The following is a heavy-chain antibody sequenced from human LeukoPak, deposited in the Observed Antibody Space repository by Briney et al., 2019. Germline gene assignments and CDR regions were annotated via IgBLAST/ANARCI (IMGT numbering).Heavy chain of an antibody. CDR3: ARATVRITMIVASYYYYYMDV. Sequence: PGGSLRLSCAASGFTFSSYSMNWVRQAPGKGLEWVSYISSSSSTIYYADSVKGRFTISRDNAKNSLYLQMNSLRAEDTAVYYCARATVRITMIVASYYYYYMDVWGKGTTVTVSS. CDR1: GFTFSSYS. CDR2: ISSSSSTI. D-gene: IGHD3-22*01. J-gene: IGHJ6*03. V-gene: IGHV3-48*01.